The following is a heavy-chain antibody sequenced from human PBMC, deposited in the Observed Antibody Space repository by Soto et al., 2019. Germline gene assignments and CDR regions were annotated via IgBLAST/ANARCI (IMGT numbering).Heavy chain of an antibody. CDR2: VYYTGTT. Sequence: QVQLQESGPGLLKPSETLSLTCTVSGGSISSYFYLWVRQPPGKGLEWIGSVYYTGTTDYNPSLKSRVTMSGDTSKTQFSLNLRSVTAADTAVYYCARYLAAVPRGFDYWGRGTLVTVSS. CDR3: ARYLAAVPRGFDY. D-gene: IGHD6-13*01. J-gene: IGHJ4*02. V-gene: IGHV4-59*01. CDR1: GGSISSYF.